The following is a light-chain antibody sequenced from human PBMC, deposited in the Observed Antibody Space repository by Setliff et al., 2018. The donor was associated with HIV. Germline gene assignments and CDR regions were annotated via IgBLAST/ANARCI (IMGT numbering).Light chain of an antibody. J-gene: IGLJ1*01. CDR3: CSYTTYSTYV. Sequence: QSALTQPASVSGSPGQSIAISCTGTSSDVGIYNLVSWYQHHPGKAPKLIIYEVNKRPSGVSNRFSGSKSGNTASLTISGLQPEDETDYCCCSYTTYSTYVFGTGTKVTVL. CDR1: SSDVGIYNL. V-gene: IGLV2-23*02. CDR2: EVN.